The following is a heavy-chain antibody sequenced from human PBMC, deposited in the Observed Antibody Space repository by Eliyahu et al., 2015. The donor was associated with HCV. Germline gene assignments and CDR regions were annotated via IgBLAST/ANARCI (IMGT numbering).Heavy chain of an antibody. V-gene: IGHV3-23*01. J-gene: IGHJ3*02. CDR2: ISDNGVTT. CDR3: AKRAVPGPRFGAFDM. D-gene: IGHD6-19*01. CDR1: GFTFNNYG. Sequence: EVQLLESGGGLVQPGGTLRLSXXTXGFTFNNYGXXWVRQAPGKGLEWVASISDNGVTTLYGDSVRGRFTISRGGSHLYLQMTNLRVEDTALYYCAKRAVPGPRFGAFDMWGRGTVVAVSS.